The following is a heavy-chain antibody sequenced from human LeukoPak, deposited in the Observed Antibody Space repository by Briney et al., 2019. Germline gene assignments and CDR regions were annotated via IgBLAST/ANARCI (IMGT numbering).Heavy chain of an antibody. V-gene: IGHV4-34*01. CDR1: GGSFSGYY. CDR2: INHSGST. J-gene: IGHJ3*02. Sequence: TSETLSLTCAVYGGSFSGYYWSWIRQPPGKGLEWIGEINHSGSTNYSPSLKSRVTISVDKSKNQFSLKLSSVTAADTAVYYCAHLISSPNAFDIWGQGTMVTVSS. CDR3: AHLISSPNAFDI. D-gene: IGHD6-13*01.